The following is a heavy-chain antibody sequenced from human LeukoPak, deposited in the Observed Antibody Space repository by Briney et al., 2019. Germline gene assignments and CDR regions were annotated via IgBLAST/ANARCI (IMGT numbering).Heavy chain of an antibody. Sequence: GGSLRLSCAVSGFAFGSEAMSWVRQSPARGLEWVASISPGGGTTYYADYVKGRFTISRDNSNNTLYVQMNSLRAEDTAVYYCAREGSGGEDYFDYWGQGTLVTVSS. CDR2: ISPGGGTT. CDR1: GFAFGSEA. V-gene: IGHV3-23*01. D-gene: IGHD3-10*01. CDR3: AREGSGGEDYFDY. J-gene: IGHJ4*02.